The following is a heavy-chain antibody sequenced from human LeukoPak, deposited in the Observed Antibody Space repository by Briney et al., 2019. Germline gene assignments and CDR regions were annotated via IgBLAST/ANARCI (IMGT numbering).Heavy chain of an antibody. CDR2: IYYDGSHK. CDR1: GFTVSSNY. V-gene: IGHV3-33*08. J-gene: IGHJ4*02. Sequence: GGSLRLSCAASGFTVSSNYMSWVRQAPGKGLDWVALIYYDGSHKYYAYSVEGRFTISRDNSKNTLYLQMNSLRAEDTAVYYCAREYYFDLSRKGLDNWGQGTLVTVSS. D-gene: IGHD3-22*01. CDR3: AREYYFDLSRKGLDN.